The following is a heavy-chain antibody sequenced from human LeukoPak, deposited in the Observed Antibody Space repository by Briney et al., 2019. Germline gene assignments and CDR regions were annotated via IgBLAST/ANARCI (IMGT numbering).Heavy chain of an antibody. CDR2: ITSSSTYI. Sequence: GGSLRLSCAASGFTFNTYSMSWVRQALGKGLEWVSSITSSSTYIYYADSVKGRFTISRDNARNSLFLQMNSLRVEDTAVYYCARDPYSGSYGNYYYYYMDVWGKGTTATISS. D-gene: IGHD1-26*01. V-gene: IGHV3-21*01. J-gene: IGHJ6*03. CDR3: ARDPYSGSYGNYYYYYMDV. CDR1: GFTFNTYS.